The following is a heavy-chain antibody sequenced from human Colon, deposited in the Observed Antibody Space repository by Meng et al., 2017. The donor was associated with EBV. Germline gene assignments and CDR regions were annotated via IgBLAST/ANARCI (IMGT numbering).Heavy chain of an antibody. V-gene: IGHV4-30-4*01. J-gene: IGHJ4*02. CDR2: IYSSGST. D-gene: IGHD2-15*01. CDR1: GGSSRSGDSY. Sequence: AQLPVSGQAVANPSRVLPLTCLVFGGSSRSGDSYWSWTRQPPGKGLEWIGYIYSSGSTYYNPSLRSRITISVDTSKNQFSLRPRSVTAADTAVYYCASYGLCSGNNCPLSSFDHWGQGTLVTVSS. CDR3: ASYGLCSGNNCPLSSFDH.